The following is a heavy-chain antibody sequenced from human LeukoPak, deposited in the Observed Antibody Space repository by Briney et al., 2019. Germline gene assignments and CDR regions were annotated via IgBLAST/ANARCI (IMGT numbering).Heavy chain of an antibody. J-gene: IGHJ6*03. CDR3: ARQRSGGYGDYSLTYNMDV. D-gene: IGHD4-17*01. V-gene: IGHV3-21*01. CDR2: ISSSSSYI. Sequence: GGSLRLSCAASGFTFSSYSMNWVRQAPGKGLEWVSSISSSSSYIYYADSVKGRFTISRDNAKNSLYLQMSSLRAEDTAVYYCARQRSGGYGDYSLTYNMDVWGKGTTVTVSS. CDR1: GFTFSSYS.